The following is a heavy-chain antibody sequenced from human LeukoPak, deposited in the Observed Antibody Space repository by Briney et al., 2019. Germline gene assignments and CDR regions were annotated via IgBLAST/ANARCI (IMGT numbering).Heavy chain of an antibody. V-gene: IGHV3-23*01. D-gene: IGHD5-18*01. Sequence: GGSLRLSCAASGFTFSTYAMSWVRQAPGKGLEWVSAISGSGGNTYYADSVRGRFTISRDISKNTLYLQMNSLRAEDTAVYYCARVIVRRVDTTEMDYWGQGTLVTVSS. J-gene: IGHJ4*02. CDR1: GFTFSTYA. CDR2: ISGSGGNT. CDR3: ARVIVRRVDTTEMDY.